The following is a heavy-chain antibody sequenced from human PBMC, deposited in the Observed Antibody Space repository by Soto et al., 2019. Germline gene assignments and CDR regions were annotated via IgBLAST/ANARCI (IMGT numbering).Heavy chain of an antibody. D-gene: IGHD3-3*01. V-gene: IGHV3-33*01. J-gene: IGHJ6*02. Sequence: QVQLVESGGGVVQPGRSLRLSCAASGFTFSSYGMHWVRQAPGKGRARVAVIWYDGSNKYYADSVQGRFTISRDNSKNTLYLQMKGLSAEDTAVYYCARYFAIFWSGFPPLYGMDVWGQGTTVTVSS. CDR3: ARYFAIFWSGFPPLYGMDV. CDR2: IWYDGSNK. CDR1: GFTFSSYG.